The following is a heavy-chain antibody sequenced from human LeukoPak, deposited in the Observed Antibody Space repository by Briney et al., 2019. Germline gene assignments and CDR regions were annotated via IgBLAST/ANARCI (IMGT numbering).Heavy chain of an antibody. CDR1: GFTFSHYG. CDR2: IWSDGTNS. V-gene: IGHV3-33*06. D-gene: IGHD4-11*01. CDR3: AKDAQRGFDYSNSLDK. Sequence: GRSLRLSCATSGFTFSHYGMHWVRQAPGKGLEWVAVIWSDGTNSYYGGPVKGRFTISRDNLQITVYLQMNSLRAEDTAVYYCAKDAQRGFDYSNSLDKWGQGTLVTVSS. J-gene: IGHJ4*02.